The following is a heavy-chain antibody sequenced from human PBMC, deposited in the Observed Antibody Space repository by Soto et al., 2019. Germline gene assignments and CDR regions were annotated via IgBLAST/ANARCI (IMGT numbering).Heavy chain of an antibody. J-gene: IGHJ6*02. CDR3: ARRLGAAGDYFYGLDV. D-gene: IGHD6-25*01. CDR2: ISPNSGRT. CDR1: GYTFTEYY. Sequence: QEQLVQSGAEVKKPGASVKVSCKGSGYTFTEYYIHWVRQAPGRGLEWMGWISPNSGRTKSAQKFQGWVTMHEDTSIATVYMELNGLKSDDTAIYFCARRLGAAGDYFYGLDVWGQGTAVIVSS. V-gene: IGHV1-2*04.